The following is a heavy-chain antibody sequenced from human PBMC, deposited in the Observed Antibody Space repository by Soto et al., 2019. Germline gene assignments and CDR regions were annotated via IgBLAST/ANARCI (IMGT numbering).Heavy chain of an antibody. V-gene: IGHV3-30*18. Sequence: QGQLVESGGGVVQPGRSLRLSCAASAFNFSSYDMHWVRQAPGKGLEWVAFISSGGSSKYYADALKGRLTVSRDNSKNTLFLQPGHVRPDESSIFYCAKAAWCNGQSFYWYFDLWGRCTRVTVSS. CDR3: AKAAWCNGQSFYWYFDL. CDR1: AFNFSSYD. J-gene: IGHJ2*01. CDR2: ISSGGSSK. D-gene: IGHD2-8*01.